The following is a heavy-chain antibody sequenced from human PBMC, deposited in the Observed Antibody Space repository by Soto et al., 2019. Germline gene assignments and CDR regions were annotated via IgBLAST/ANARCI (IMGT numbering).Heavy chain of an antibody. CDR1: GGSFSGYY. CDR2: INHSGST. Sequence: SETLSLTCAVYGGSFSGYYWSWIRQPPGKGLEWIGEINHSGSTNYNPSLKSRVTISVDTSKNQFSLKLSSVTAADTAVYYCARRLPQFYDSTGIDYWGQGTLVTV. V-gene: IGHV4-34*01. D-gene: IGHD3-22*01. CDR3: ARRLPQFYDSTGIDY. J-gene: IGHJ4*02.